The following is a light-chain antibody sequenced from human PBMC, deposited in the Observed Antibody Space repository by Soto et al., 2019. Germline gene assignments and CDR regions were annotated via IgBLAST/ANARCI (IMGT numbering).Light chain of an antibody. CDR1: QGISSY. J-gene: IGKJ5*01. V-gene: IGKV1-9*01. CDR2: AAS. CDR3: QQSYSTS. Sequence: IQLPQSPSSLSASVGDRVTITCRASQGISSYLAWYQQKPGKAPKLLIYAASTLQSGVPSRLSGSGSGTDFTLTISCLQPEDFATYYCQQSYSTSFGQGTRLEIK.